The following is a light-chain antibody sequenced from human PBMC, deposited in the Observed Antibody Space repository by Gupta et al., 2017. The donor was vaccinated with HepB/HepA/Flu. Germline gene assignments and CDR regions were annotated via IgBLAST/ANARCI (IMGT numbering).Light chain of an antibody. Sequence: VVVTQSPLSLPVTLGQPASISCRSSQSLVFSDGNTFLHWFQQRPGQSPRRLLYQVSKRDSGVPERFSGSGSGTDFTLRSSRGEAEDVAIYYVWHGKPWPTFGGGTKVEIK. CDR2: QVS. V-gene: IGKV2-30*01. CDR1: QSLVFSDGNTF. J-gene: IGKJ4*01. CDR3: WHGKPWPT.